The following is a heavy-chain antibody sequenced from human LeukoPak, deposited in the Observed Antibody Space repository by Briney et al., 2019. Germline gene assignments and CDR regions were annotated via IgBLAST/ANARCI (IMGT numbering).Heavy chain of an antibody. J-gene: IGHJ4*02. CDR2: IWYDGSNK. CDR3: AKGDGSDYFDY. CDR1: GFTFSSYG. V-gene: IGHV3-33*06. D-gene: IGHD1-14*01. Sequence: GGSLRLSCAASGFTFSSYGMHWVRQAPGKGLEWVAVIWYDGSNKYYADSVKGRFTISRDNSKNTLYLQMNSLRAEDTAVYYCAKGDGSDYFDYWGQGTLVTVSS.